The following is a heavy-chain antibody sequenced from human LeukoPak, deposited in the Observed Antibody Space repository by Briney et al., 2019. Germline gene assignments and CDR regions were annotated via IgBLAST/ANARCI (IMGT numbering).Heavy chain of an antibody. CDR3: ARVERLLWFGEFPNWFDP. Sequence: SETLSLTCAVYGGSFSGYYWSWIRQPPGKGLEWIGYIYYSGSTYYNPSLKSRVTISVDTSKNQFSLKLSSVTAADTAVYYCARVERLLWFGEFPNWFDPWGQGTLVTVSS. CDR1: GGSFSGYY. J-gene: IGHJ5*02. D-gene: IGHD3-10*01. V-gene: IGHV4-30-4*08. CDR2: IYYSGST.